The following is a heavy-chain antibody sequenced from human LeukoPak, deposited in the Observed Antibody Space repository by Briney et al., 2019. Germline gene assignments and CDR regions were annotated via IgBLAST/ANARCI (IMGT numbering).Heavy chain of an antibody. Sequence: GGSLRLSCAASGFTFSSYAMHWVRQAPGMGLEWVAVISYDGSNKYYADSVKGRFTISRDNSKNTLYLQMNSLRAEDTAVYYCARAPGGYCSSTSCSLLGYYYMDVWGKGTTVTVSS. CDR1: GFTFSSYA. D-gene: IGHD2-2*01. CDR2: ISYDGSNK. CDR3: ARAPGGYCSSTSCSLLGYYYMDV. V-gene: IGHV3-30*04. J-gene: IGHJ6*03.